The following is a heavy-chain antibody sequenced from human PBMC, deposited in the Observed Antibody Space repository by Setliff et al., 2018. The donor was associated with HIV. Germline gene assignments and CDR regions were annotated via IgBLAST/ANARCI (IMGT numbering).Heavy chain of an antibody. CDR2: IYTTGST. CDR1: GGSISSGSYY. CDR3: ASLDGSESPYIYYYYMDV. V-gene: IGHV4-61*09. J-gene: IGHJ6*03. Sequence: PSETLSLTCTVSGGSISSGSYYWTWIRQPAGKGLEWIGHIYTTGSTYYNPSLKSRVAISVDTPKNQISLKLSSVTAADTAVYYCASLDGSESPYIYYYYMDVWGKGTAVTVSS. D-gene: IGHD3-10*01.